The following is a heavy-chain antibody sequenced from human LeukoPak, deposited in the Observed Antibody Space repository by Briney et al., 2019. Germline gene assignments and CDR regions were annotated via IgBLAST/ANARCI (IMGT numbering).Heavy chain of an antibody. D-gene: IGHD7-27*01. CDR1: GYTFTSYD. Sequence: GASVKVSCKASGYTFTSYDINWVRQAPGQGLEWMGWINPNSGGTNYAQKFQGRVTMTRDTSISTAYMELSRLRSDDTAVYYCARGLAGELGYWGQGTLVTVSS. CDR3: ARGLAGELGY. J-gene: IGHJ4*02. V-gene: IGHV1-2*02. CDR2: INPNSGGT.